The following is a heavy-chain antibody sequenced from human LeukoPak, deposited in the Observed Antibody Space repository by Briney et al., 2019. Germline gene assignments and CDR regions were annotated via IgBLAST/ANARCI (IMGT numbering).Heavy chain of an antibody. J-gene: IGHJ4*02. CDR1: GGSLSGYY. D-gene: IGHD6-13*01. Sequence: SETLSLTCAVYGGSLSGYYWSWIRQPPGKGLEWIGEINHSGSTNYNPSLKSRVTISVDTSKNQFSLKLSSVTAADTAVYYCATESIAAAGTVIYFDYWGQGTLVTVSS. V-gene: IGHV4-34*01. CDR3: ATESIAAAGTVIYFDY. CDR2: INHSGST.